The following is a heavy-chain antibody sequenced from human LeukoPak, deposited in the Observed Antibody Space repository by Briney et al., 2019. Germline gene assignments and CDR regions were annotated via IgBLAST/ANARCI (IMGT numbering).Heavy chain of an antibody. J-gene: IGHJ5*02. Sequence: GGSLRLSCAASGFIFSSYAMTWVRQAPEKGLEWVSAISGSGGSTYYADSVKGRFTISRDNSKNTLYLQMNSLRAEDTAVYYCTKTAPAAIYWFDPWGQGTLVTVSS. V-gene: IGHV3-23*01. CDR2: ISGSGGST. CDR3: TKTAPAAIYWFDP. CDR1: GFIFSSYA. D-gene: IGHD2-2*02.